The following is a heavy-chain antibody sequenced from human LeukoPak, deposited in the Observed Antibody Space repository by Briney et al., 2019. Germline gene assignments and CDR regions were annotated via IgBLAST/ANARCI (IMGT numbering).Heavy chain of an antibody. CDR2: ISYDGSNK. CDR1: GFIFSNYA. J-gene: IGHJ4*02. D-gene: IGHD6-13*01. Sequence: PGGSLRLSCEASGFIFSNYAVHWVRQAPGKGLEWAALISYDGSNKQFADSVKGRFTISRDNAKNSLYLQMNSLRAEDTAVYYCASGTGYSSIWPLDYWGQGTLVTVSS. CDR3: ASGTGYSSIWPLDY. V-gene: IGHV3-30-3*01.